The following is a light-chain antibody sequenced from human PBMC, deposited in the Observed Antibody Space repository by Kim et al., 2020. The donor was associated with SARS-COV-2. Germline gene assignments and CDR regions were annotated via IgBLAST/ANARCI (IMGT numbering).Light chain of an antibody. CDR2: QDT. J-gene: IGLJ2*01. V-gene: IGLV3-1*01. CDR3: QAWDNGVI. CDR1: KLGDKF. Sequence: SYELTQPPSVSVSPGQTANTNCSGHKLGDKFISWYQQKPGQSPVLIIHQDTKRPSGIPDRFSGSNSGSTASLTISETQAMDEAAYYCQAWDNGVIFGGGTQLTVL.